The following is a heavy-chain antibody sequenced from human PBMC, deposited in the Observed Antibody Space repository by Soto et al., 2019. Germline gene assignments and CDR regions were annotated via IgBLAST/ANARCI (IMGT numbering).Heavy chain of an antibody. CDR3: ARDKAVRGVIIIGDAFDI. D-gene: IGHD3-10*01. CDR2: IYYSGST. Sequence: QVQLQESGPGLVKPSQTLSLTCTVSGGSISSGGYYWSWIRQHPGKGLEWIGYIYYSGSTYYNPSLKSRVTISVDTSKNQFSLKLSSVTAADTAVYYCARDKAVRGVIIIGDAFDIWGQGTMVTVSS. V-gene: IGHV4-31*03. J-gene: IGHJ3*02. CDR1: GGSISSGGYY.